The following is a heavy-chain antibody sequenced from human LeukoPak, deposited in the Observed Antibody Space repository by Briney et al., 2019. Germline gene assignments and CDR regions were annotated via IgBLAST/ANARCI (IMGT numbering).Heavy chain of an antibody. Sequence: SETLSLTCAVSGGSISSGDYSWNWIRQPPGKGLEWIGYIYHSGITYYKPSLKSRVTISIDRPKNQFSLRLSSVTAADTAVYSCARGTTVTTRGGFDYWGQGTLVTVSS. V-gene: IGHV4-30-2*01. CDR2: IYHSGIT. D-gene: IGHD4-17*01. CDR3: ARGTTVTTRGGFDY. CDR1: GGSISSGDYS. J-gene: IGHJ4*02.